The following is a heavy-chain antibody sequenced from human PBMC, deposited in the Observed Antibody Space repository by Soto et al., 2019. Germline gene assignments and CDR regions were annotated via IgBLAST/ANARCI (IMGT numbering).Heavy chain of an antibody. D-gene: IGHD2-21*02. CDR1: GFTFSNYW. J-gene: IGHJ4*02. CDR3: ARGAYCGGDCHFYFDY. Sequence: EVQLVESGGALVQPGGSLRLSCAASGFTFSNYWMSWVRQAPGKGLEWMANIKQDGSGKNYVDSVRGRFTISRDNAKNSLYLQMDSLRAEDTAVYYCARGAYCGGDCHFYFDYWGQGTLVTVSS. V-gene: IGHV3-7*01. CDR2: IKQDGSGK.